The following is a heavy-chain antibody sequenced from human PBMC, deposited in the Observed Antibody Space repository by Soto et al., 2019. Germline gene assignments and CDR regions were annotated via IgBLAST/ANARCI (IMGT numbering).Heavy chain of an antibody. CDR2: ISGSGGST. V-gene: IGHV3-23*01. CDR3: AKHPWFGEFDY. J-gene: IGHJ4*02. CDR1: GFTFSSYA. Sequence: EVQLLESGGGLVQPGGSLRLSCAASGFTFSSYAMSWVRQAPGKGVEWVSAISGSGGSTYYADSVKGRFTISRDNSKTTLYPQMNSLRAEDTAVYYCAKHPWFGEFDYWGQGTLVTVSS. D-gene: IGHD3-10*01.